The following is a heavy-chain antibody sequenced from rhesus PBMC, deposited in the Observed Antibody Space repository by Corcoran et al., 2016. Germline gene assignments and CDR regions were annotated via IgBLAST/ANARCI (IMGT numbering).Heavy chain of an antibody. V-gene: IGHV3-10*01. Sequence: EVQLVESGGGLVQPGGSLRLSCAASGFTFSDDYMEWVRQAPGKGLEWVGQITPNGGTTFLMDSVNGRFTISRDNAKNTRYLQINSLKIEDTAVYYCTRPNWNDDLDYWGQGVLVTVSS. CDR1: GFTFSDDY. D-gene: IGHD1-7*02. CDR3: TRPNWNDDLDY. J-gene: IGHJ4*01. CDR2: ITPNGGTT.